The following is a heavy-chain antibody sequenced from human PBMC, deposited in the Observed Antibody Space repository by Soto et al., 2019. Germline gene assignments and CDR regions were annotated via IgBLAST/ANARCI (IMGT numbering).Heavy chain of an antibody. V-gene: IGHV3-48*01. CDR2: ISSSSSTI. J-gene: IGHJ4*02. D-gene: IGHD6-19*01. CDR3: ARDHVSSGSLVDC. CDR1: GFTFSSYS. Sequence: PGGSLRLSCEASGFTFSSYSMNWVRQAPGKGLEWVSYISSSSSTIYYADSVKGRFTISRDNAKNSLYLQMNSLRAEDTAVYYCARDHVSSGSLVDCWGQGTLVTVSS.